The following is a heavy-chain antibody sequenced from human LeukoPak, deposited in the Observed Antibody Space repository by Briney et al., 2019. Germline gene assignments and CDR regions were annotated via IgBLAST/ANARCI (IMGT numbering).Heavy chain of an antibody. V-gene: IGHV3-7*05. J-gene: IGHJ4*02. CDR1: GFTFSRYW. CDR2: IKQDGSKT. Sequence: GGSLRLSCVASGFTFSRYWMSWVRQAPGKGLDWVANIKQDGSKTYYVDSVKGRFTISRDNAKNSLYLQMNSLRAEDTAVYYCARISIAAAGDFDYWGQGTLVTVSS. CDR3: ARISIAAAGDFDY. D-gene: IGHD6-13*01.